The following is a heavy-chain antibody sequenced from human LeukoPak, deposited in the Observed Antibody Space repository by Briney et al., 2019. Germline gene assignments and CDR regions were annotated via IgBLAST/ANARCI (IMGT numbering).Heavy chain of an antibody. V-gene: IGHV1-2*02. CDR1: GYTFTGYY. D-gene: IGHD3-22*01. J-gene: IGHJ5*02. CDR2: INPNSGGT. Sequence: ASVKVSCKASGYTFTGYYMHWVRQAPGQGLEWMGWINPNSGGTNYAQKFQGRVTMTRDTSISTAYMELSRLRSDDTAVCYCARATNYYDSGFDPWGQGTLVTVSS. CDR3: ARATNYYDSGFDP.